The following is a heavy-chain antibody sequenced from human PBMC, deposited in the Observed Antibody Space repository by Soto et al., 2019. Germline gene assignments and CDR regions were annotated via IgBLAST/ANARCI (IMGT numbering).Heavy chain of an antibody. D-gene: IGHD4-17*01. V-gene: IGHV4-39*01. Sequence: QLQLQESGPGLVKPSETLSLTCTVSGGSISSSSYYWGWIRQPPGKGLEWIGSIYYSGSTYYNPSLKSRVTLSVDTSKNQFSQQLSSVTAADTAVYYCATRPAFYGDYGSWFDPWGQGTLVTVSS. CDR1: GGSISSSSYY. J-gene: IGHJ5*02. CDR3: ATRPAFYGDYGSWFDP. CDR2: IYYSGST.